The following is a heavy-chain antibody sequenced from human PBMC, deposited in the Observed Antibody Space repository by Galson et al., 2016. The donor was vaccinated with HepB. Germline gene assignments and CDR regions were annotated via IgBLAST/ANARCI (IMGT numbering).Heavy chain of an antibody. V-gene: IGHV3-23*01. D-gene: IGHD3-22*01. CDR1: GFTFGDYA. Sequence: SLRLSCAASGFTFGDYAMSWFRQAPGKGLEWVSGINNNGGSRVYAGSVKGRFTISRDNSKNTLSLQMNSLRVEDTAVYYCAKSSGPSYHHYYMDVWGKGTTVTVSS. CDR2: INNNGGSR. CDR3: AKSSGPSYHHYYMDV. J-gene: IGHJ6*03.